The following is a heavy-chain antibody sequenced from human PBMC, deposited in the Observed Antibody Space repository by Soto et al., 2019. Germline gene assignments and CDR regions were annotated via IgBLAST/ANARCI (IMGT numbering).Heavy chain of an antibody. D-gene: IGHD3-3*01. CDR2: IIPIFGTA. CDR3: ARGGPSYYDFWSGSTTYFDY. V-gene: IGHV1-69*13. J-gene: IGHJ4*02. CDR1: GGTFSSYA. Sequence: SVKVSCKASGGTFSSYAISWVRQAPGQGLEWMGGIIPIFGTANYAQKFQGRVTITADESTSTAYMELSSLRSEDTAVYYCARGGPSYYDFWSGSTTYFDYWGQGXLVTVYS.